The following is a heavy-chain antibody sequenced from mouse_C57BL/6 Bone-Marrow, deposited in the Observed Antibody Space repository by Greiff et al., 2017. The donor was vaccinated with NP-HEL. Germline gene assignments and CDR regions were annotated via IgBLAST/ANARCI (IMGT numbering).Heavy chain of an antibody. D-gene: IGHD1-1*01. CDR1: GFTFSDYY. V-gene: IGHV5-12*01. CDR3: ARQVLRYYAMDY. CDR2: ISNGGGST. J-gene: IGHJ4*01. Sequence: EVMLVESGGGLVKPGGSLKLSCAASGFTFSDYYMYWVRQTPEKRLEWVAYISNGGGSTYYPDTVKGRFTISRDNAKNTLYLQMSRLKSEDTAMYYCARQVLRYYAMDYWGQGTSVTVSS.